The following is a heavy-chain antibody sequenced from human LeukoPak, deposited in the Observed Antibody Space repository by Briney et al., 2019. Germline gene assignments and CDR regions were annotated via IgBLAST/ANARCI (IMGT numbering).Heavy chain of an antibody. CDR2: IRSKANSYAT. CDR3: AKGDEVTTFRH. V-gene: IGHV3-73*01. Sequence: GGSLRLSCAASGFTFSGSAMHWVRQASGKGLEWVGRIRSKANSYATAYAASVKGRFTISRDGSKNPAYLQMNSLKTEDTAVYYCAKGDEVTTFRHWGQGTLVTVSS. CDR1: GFTFSGSA. D-gene: IGHD1-14*01. J-gene: IGHJ4*02.